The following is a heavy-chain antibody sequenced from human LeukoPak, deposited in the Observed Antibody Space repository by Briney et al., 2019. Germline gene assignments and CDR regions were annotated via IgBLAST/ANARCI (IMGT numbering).Heavy chain of an antibody. CDR2: IYSDGGT. D-gene: IGHD6-19*01. V-gene: IGHV3-23*03. Sequence: GGSLRLSCAASGFIVSSSYMSWVRQAPGQGLEWVSVIYSDGGTSFAGTTYYADSLEGRFTVSRDNSKNTFYLQMNSLTTEDTAVYYCARVGSTGWHYFEYCGQGTLVTVSS. CDR3: ARVGSTGWHYFEY. J-gene: IGHJ4*02. CDR1: GFIVSSSY.